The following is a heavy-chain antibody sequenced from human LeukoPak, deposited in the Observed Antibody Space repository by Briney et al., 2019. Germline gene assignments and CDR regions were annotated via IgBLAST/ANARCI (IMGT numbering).Heavy chain of an antibody. CDR2: ISYDGSNK. V-gene: IGHV3-30-3*01. CDR3: ARGLNDFWSGYYWYYFDY. Sequence: GGSLRLSCAASGFTFSSYAMHWVRQAPGKGLEWVAVISYDGSNKYYADSVKGRFTISRDNSKNTLYLQMNSLRAEDTAVYYCARGLNDFWSGYYWYYFDYWGQGTLVTVSS. J-gene: IGHJ4*02. D-gene: IGHD3-3*01. CDR1: GFTFSSYA.